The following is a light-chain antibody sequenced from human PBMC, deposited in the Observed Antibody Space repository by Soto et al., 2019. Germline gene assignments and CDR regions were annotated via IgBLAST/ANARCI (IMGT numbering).Light chain of an antibody. V-gene: IGKV3-11*01. CDR1: QIFRGL. CDR3: QQRHMWPIT. CDR2: DAY. J-gene: IGKJ5*01. Sequence: EVVLTQSPVTLSLSPGERATLSCSASQIFRGLLAWYQQKPGQAPRLLIYDAYNRATGIPPRFSGSGSGTDFTLTISSLEPEDSAVYYCQQRHMWPITFGQGTRLEI.